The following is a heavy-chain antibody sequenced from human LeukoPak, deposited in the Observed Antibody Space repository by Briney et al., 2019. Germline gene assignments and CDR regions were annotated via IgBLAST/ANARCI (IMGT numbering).Heavy chain of an antibody. CDR1: GDSISSGGYY. D-gene: IGHD2-15*01. CDR3: ARRGSSGHFGV. V-gene: IGHV4-31*03. CDR2: IHYSGTT. J-gene: IGHJ4*02. Sequence: PSETLSLTCSVSGDSISSGGYYWSWIRQPPGKGLEWIGYIHYSGTTYYNPSLRSRLTISSDTSQNRFSLRLTSVTVADTAVYYCARRGSSGHFGVWGQGTLVTVSS.